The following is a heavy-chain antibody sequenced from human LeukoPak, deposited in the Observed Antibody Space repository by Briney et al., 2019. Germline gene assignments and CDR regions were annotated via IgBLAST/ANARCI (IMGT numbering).Heavy chain of an antibody. CDR3: ARDRGWIQHDI. V-gene: IGHV3-7*01. Sequence: GGSLRLSCAASGFAFSDSWMTWIRQAPGKGLEWVAFIKGEGSAKKYVDSVKGRFTISRDNAKNSLFLQMNSLRAEDTAVYYCARDRGWIQHDIWGQGTMVTVSS. CDR2: IKGEGSAK. J-gene: IGHJ3*02. CDR1: GFAFSDSW. D-gene: IGHD5-18*01.